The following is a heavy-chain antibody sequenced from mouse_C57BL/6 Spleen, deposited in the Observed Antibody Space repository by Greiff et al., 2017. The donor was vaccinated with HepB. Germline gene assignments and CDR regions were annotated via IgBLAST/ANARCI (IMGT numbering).Heavy chain of an antibody. V-gene: IGHV5-17*01. CDR1: GFTFSDYG. CDR2: ISSGSSTI. CDR3: ARKRDGGAMDY. Sequence: EVKVVESGGGLVKPGGSLKLSCAASGFTFSDYGMHWVRQAPEKGLEWVAYISSGSSTIYYADTVKGRFTISRDNAKNTLFLQMTSLRSEDTAMYYCARKRDGGAMDYWGQGTSVTVSS. J-gene: IGHJ4*01. D-gene: IGHD1-2*01.